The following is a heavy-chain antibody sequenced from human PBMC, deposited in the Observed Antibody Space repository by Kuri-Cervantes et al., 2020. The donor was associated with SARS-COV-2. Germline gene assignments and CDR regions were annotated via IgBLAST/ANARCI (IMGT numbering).Heavy chain of an antibody. V-gene: IGHV1-18*01. CDR1: DYTFSTYG. CDR2: ISAYTGNT. D-gene: IGHD3/OR15-3a*01. CDR3: ARYLDWERGIDS. J-gene: IGHJ4*02. Sequence: ASVKVSCKASDYTFSTYGITWVRQAPGQGLEWMGWISAYTGNTNYAQKLQGRVTLTTDTSTSTAYMELRSLRSDDTAVYFCARYLDWERGIDSWGQGTLVTVSS.